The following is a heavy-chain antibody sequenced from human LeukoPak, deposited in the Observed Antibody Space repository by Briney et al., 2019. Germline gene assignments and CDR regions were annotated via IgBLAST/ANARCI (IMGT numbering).Heavy chain of an antibody. CDR3: ARVRRIAAQYNWFDP. V-gene: IGHV1-2*02. Sequence: ASVKVSCKAPGYTFTGYYMHWVRQAPGQGLEWMGWINPNSGGTNYAQKFQGRVTMTRDTSISTAYMELSRLRSDDTAVYYCARVRRIAAQYNWFDPWGQGTLVTVSS. D-gene: IGHD6-6*01. CDR2: INPNSGGT. J-gene: IGHJ5*02. CDR1: GYTFTGYY.